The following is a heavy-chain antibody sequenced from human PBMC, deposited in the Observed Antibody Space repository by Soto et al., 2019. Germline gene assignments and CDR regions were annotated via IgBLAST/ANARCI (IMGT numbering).Heavy chain of an antibody. CDR3: ARDRSYYGSGSYYTLYGMDV. CDR2: INHSGIT. J-gene: IGHJ6*02. D-gene: IGHD3-10*01. V-gene: IGHV4-34*01. CDR1: GGSFSGYF. Sequence: SETLSLTCTVSGGSFSGYFWTWIRQPPGKGLEWLAEINHSGITNYNPSVESRVSMSVDTSKNQFSLRLYSVTAADTAVYYCARDRSYYGSGSYYTLYGMDVWGQGTTVTVSS.